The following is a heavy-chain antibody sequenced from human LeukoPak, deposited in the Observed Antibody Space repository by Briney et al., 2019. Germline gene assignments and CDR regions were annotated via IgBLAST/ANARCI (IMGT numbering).Heavy chain of an antibody. J-gene: IGHJ5*02. CDR3: AREGDSSGYLINWFDP. Sequence: PGGSLRLSCAASGFTFSSYSMNWVRQAPGKGLEWVSSISSSSSYIYYADSVKGRFTISRDNAKNSLYLQMNSLRAEDTAVYYCAREGDSSGYLINWFDPWGQGTLVTASS. CDR1: GFTFSSYS. CDR2: ISSSSSYI. D-gene: IGHD3-22*01. V-gene: IGHV3-21*01.